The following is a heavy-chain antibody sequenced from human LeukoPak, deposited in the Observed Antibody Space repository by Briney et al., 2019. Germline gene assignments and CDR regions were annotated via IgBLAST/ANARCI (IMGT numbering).Heavy chain of an antibody. J-gene: IGHJ6*02. CDR2: IYTSGST. V-gene: IGHV4-61*02. Sequence: SETLSLTCTVSGGSVGSGNYYWSWIRQPAGKGLEWIGRIYTSGSTNYNPSLKSRVTISIDTSKNQYSLKLTYVPAADTAVYYCATLRGVEDTLDVWGQGTTVTVPS. CDR3: ATLRGVEDTLDV. D-gene: IGHD3-10*01. CDR1: GGSVGSGNYY.